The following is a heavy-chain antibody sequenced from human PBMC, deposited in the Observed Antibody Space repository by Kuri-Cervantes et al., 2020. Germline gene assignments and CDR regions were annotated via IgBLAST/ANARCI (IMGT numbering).Heavy chain of an antibody. CDR1: GFTFSSYW. Sequence: GESLKISCAASGFTFSSYWMSWVRQAPGKGLEWVANIKQDGSEKYYVDSVKGRFTISRDNAKNSLYLQMNSLRAEDTAVYHCARVSTMVRGVTPYFDYWGQGTLVTISS. V-gene: IGHV3-7*01. CDR3: ARVSTMVRGVTPYFDY. J-gene: IGHJ4*02. D-gene: IGHD3-10*01. CDR2: IKQDGSEK.